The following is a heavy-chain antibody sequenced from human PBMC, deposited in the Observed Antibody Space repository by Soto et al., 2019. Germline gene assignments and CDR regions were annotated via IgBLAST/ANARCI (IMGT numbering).Heavy chain of an antibody. D-gene: IGHD2-2*01. Sequence: QVRLVESGGGVVQPGRSLRLSCAASGFTFSSYGMHWVRQAPGKGLEWVAVIWYDGSNKYYADSVKGRFTISRDNSKNTLYLQMNSLRAEDTAVYYCARDAPPALGYCSSTSCYSRHGMDVWGQGTTVTVSS. J-gene: IGHJ6*02. CDR1: GFTFSSYG. V-gene: IGHV3-33*01. CDR3: ARDAPPALGYCSSTSCYSRHGMDV. CDR2: IWYDGSNK.